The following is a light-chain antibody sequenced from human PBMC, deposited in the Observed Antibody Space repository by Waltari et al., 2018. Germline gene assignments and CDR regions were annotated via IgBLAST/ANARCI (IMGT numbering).Light chain of an antibody. Sequence: ELVLPQSPGPLSLSPGERATLSCRASQSVSSSYLAWYQQKPGQAPRLLIYGASSRATGIPDRFSGSGSGTDFTLTISRLEPEDFAVYYCQQYGSSLVTFGQGTKLEIK. CDR1: QSVSSSY. V-gene: IGKV3-20*01. CDR2: GAS. J-gene: IGKJ2*01. CDR3: QQYGSSLVT.